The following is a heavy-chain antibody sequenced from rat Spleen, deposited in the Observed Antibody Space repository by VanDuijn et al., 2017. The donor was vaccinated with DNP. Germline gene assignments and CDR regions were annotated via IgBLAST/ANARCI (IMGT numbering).Heavy chain of an antibody. V-gene: IGHV5-29*01. CDR1: GFSFSNYG. Sequence: EVQLVESGGGLVQPGRSLKLSCAASGFSFSNYGMAWVRQAPTKGLEWVATINYDGNSTHYRDSVKGRFTISRDNGKRTLHLQMDSLRSEDTATYYCARLGYYDSSYPNWFAYWGQGTLVTVSS. CDR2: INYDGNST. J-gene: IGHJ3*01. CDR3: ARLGYYDSSYPNWFAY. D-gene: IGHD1-12*03.